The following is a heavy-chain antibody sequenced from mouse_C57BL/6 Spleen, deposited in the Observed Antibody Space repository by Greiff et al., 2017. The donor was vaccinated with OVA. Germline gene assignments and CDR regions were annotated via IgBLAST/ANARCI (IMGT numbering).Heavy chain of an antibody. J-gene: IGHJ1*03. V-gene: IGHV1-72*01. Sequence: QVQLQQTGAELVKPGASVKLSCKASGYTFTSYWMHWVKQRPGRGVEWIGRIDPNSGGTKYNEKFKSKATLTVDKPTSTAYMQLSSLTSEDATVYYCASSGGYYPACYFDVWGTGTTVTVSS. CDR1: GYTFTSYW. D-gene: IGHD2-3*01. CDR2: IDPNSGGT. CDR3: ASSGGYYPACYFDV.